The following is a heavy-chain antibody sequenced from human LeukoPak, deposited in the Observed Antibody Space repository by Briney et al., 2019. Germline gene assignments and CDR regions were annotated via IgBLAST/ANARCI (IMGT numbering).Heavy chain of an antibody. CDR1: GGSFSGYY. J-gene: IGHJ4*02. V-gene: IGHV4-34*01. Sequence: SETLSLTCAVYGGSFSGYYWSWIRQPPGKGLEWIGEINHSGSTSYSPSLKSRFTISLDTSKNQFSLGLSSVTAADTAVYYCAKTTTGYSSGRYPGWPVDYWGQGTLVTVSS. CDR2: INHSGST. D-gene: IGHD6-19*01. CDR3: AKTTTGYSSGRYPGWPVDY.